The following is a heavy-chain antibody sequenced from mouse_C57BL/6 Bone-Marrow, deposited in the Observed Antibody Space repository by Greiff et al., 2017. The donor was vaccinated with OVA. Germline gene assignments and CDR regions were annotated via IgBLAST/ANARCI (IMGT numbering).Heavy chain of an antibody. V-gene: IGHV5-6*01. CDR3: ARRGYYSNFRGYFDV. CDR1: GFTFSSYG. J-gene: IGHJ1*03. CDR2: ISSGGSYT. Sequence: EVQLVESGGDLVKPGGSLKLSCAASGFTFSSYGMSWVRQTPDKRLEWVATISSGGSYTYYPDSVKGRFTISRDNAKNTLYLQMSSLKSEDTAMYYCARRGYYSNFRGYFDVWGTGTTVTVSS. D-gene: IGHD2-5*01.